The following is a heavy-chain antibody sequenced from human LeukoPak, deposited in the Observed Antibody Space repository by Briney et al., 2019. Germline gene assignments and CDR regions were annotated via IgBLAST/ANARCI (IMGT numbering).Heavy chain of an antibody. Sequence: GGSLRLSCAASGFTFSSYAMHWVRQAPGKGLEWVAVISYDGSNKYYADSVKGRFTISRDNSKNTLYLQMNSLRAEDTAVYYCARDHVFVDYWGQGTLVIVSS. CDR3: ARDHVFVDY. V-gene: IGHV3-30*04. J-gene: IGHJ4*02. D-gene: IGHD2-21*01. CDR1: GFTFSSYA. CDR2: ISYDGSNK.